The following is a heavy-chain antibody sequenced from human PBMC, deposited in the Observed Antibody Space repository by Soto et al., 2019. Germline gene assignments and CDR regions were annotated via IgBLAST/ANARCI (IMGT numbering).Heavy chain of an antibody. D-gene: IGHD6-13*01. J-gene: IGHJ6*02. Sequence: GESLNISCKGSGYSFDSFWIGWVRQMPGKGLEWMGLIYPGDSETRYSPSFQGQVTISADKSTNTAYLQWSSLKASDTAMYYCARPNAYSSSWYNYYGMDVWGQGTTVTVSS. CDR3: ARPNAYSSSWYNYYGMDV. CDR2: IYPGDSET. V-gene: IGHV5-51*01. CDR1: GYSFDSFW.